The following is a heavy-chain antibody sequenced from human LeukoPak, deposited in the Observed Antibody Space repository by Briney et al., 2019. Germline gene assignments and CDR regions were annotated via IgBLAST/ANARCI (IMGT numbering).Heavy chain of an antibody. V-gene: IGHV4-34*01. D-gene: IGHD6-19*01. CDR1: GGSFSGYY. Sequence: SETLSLTCAVYGGSFSGYYWSWIRQPPGKGLEWIGEINHSGSTNYNPSLKSRVTISVDTSKNQFSLKLSSVTAADTAVYYCARGRSSGWGFYWYFDLWGRGTLVTVSS. J-gene: IGHJ2*01. CDR3: ARGRSSGWGFYWYFDL. CDR2: INHSGST.